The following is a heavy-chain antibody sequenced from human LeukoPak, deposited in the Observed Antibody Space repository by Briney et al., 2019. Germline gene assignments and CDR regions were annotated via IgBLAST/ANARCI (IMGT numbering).Heavy chain of an antibody. CDR1: GGTFSSYA. Sequence: GASVKVSCKASGGTFSSYAISWVRQAPGQGLELMGGIIPIFGTANYAQKFQGRVTITTDESTSTAYMELSSLRSEDTAVYYCARDYSSGWYGYFQHWGQGTLVTVSS. D-gene: IGHD6-19*01. CDR2: IIPIFGTA. V-gene: IGHV1-69*05. J-gene: IGHJ1*01. CDR3: ARDYSSGWYGYFQH.